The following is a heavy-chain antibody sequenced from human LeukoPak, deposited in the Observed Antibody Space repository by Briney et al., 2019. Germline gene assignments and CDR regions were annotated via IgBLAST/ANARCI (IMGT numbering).Heavy chain of an antibody. V-gene: IGHV3-48*03. CDR3: GRVLAVNYYYFYYRDL. J-gene: IGHJ6*03. CDR1: GFTFSSYE. Sequence: GGSLRLSCAAYGFTFSSYEMNWVRQAPGKGLEWVSYISSSGSTIYYADSVKGRFTISRDNAKNSLYLQMNSLRAEHTAVYYCGRVLAVNYYYFYYRDLWRERTRVTVFS. D-gene: IGHD4-17*01. CDR2: ISSSGSTI.